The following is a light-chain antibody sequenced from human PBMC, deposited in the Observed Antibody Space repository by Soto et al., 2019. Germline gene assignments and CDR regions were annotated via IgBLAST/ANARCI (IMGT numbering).Light chain of an antibody. V-gene: IGKV1-5*03. CDR3: QQYNSFTT. CDR1: QSISSW. Sequence: DIQMTQSPSTLSASVGDRVTITCRASQSISSWLAWYQQKPGKAPKLLIYKASSLESGVPSRFSGSGSGTEFTLTISSLQPDDLATYYCQQYNSFTTFGQGTKGESK. J-gene: IGKJ1*01. CDR2: KAS.